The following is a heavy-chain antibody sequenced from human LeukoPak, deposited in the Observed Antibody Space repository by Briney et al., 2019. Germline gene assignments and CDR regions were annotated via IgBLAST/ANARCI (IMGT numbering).Heavy chain of an antibody. CDR2: IYHSGST. CDR1: GGSISSGGYS. Sequence: SQTLSLTCAVSGGSISSGGYSWSWIWQPPGKDLEWIGYIYHSGSTYYNPSLKSRVTISVDRSKNQFSLKLSSVTAADTAVYYCARGGLVVRGTNNWFDPWGQGTLVTVSS. D-gene: IGHD3-10*01. J-gene: IGHJ5*02. V-gene: IGHV4-30-2*01. CDR3: ARGGLVVRGTNNWFDP.